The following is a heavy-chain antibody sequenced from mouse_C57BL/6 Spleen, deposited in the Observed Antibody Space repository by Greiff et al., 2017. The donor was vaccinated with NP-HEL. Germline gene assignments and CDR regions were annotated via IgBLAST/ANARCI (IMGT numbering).Heavy chain of an antibody. D-gene: IGHD2-1*01. CDR1: GYTFTSYW. Sequence: VQLQQPGTELVKPGASVKLSCKASGYTFTSYWMPWVKQRPGQGLVWIGNINPSNGGTNYNEKFKSKATLTVDKSSSTAYMQLSSLTSEDSAVYYWARGGNSFYYAMDYGGQGTSVPVSS. CDR3: ARGGNSFYYAMDY. V-gene: IGHV1-53*01. J-gene: IGHJ4*01. CDR2: INPSNGGT.